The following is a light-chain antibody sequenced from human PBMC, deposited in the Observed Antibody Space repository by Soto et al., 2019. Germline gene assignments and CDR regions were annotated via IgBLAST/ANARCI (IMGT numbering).Light chain of an antibody. CDR1: SSDVGGYNY. CDR3: CSYAGSYTFGVV. J-gene: IGLJ2*01. V-gene: IGLV2-11*01. Sequence: QSALTQPRSVSGSPGQSVTISCTGTSSDVGGYNYVSWYQQHPGKAPKLMIYDVSKRPSGVPERFSGSKSGNTASQTISGLQADDEADYYCCSYAGSYTFGVVFGGGTKLTVL. CDR2: DVS.